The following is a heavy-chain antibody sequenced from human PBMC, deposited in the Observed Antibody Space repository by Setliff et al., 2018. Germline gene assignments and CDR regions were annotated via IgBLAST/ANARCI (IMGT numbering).Heavy chain of an antibody. J-gene: IGHJ3*02. Sequence: LSLTCTVSGGSISSHYWSWIRQPPGKGLEWIGSIYYSGSTNYNPSLKSRVTISVDTSKNQFSLKLSSVTAADTAVYYCARQDGRITMIVVVMQAFDIWGQGTMVTVS. CDR2: IYYSGST. D-gene: IGHD3-22*01. CDR3: ARQDGRITMIVVVMQAFDI. V-gene: IGHV4-59*11. CDR1: GGSISSHY.